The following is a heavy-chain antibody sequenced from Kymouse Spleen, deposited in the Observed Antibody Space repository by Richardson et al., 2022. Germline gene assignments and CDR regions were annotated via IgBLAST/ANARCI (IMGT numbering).Heavy chain of an antibody. V-gene: IGHV3-13*01. CDR2: IGTAGDT. Sequence: EVQLVESGGGLVQPGGSLRLSCAASGFTFSSYDMHWVRQATGKGLEWVSAIGTAGDTYYPGSVKGRFTISRENAKNSLYLQMNSLRAGDTAVYYCARGGTMVRGVRDYYYYGMDVWGQGTTVTVSS. J-gene: IGHJ6*02. D-gene: IGHD3-10*01. CDR3: ARGGTMVRGVRDYYYYGMDV. CDR1: GFTFSSYD.